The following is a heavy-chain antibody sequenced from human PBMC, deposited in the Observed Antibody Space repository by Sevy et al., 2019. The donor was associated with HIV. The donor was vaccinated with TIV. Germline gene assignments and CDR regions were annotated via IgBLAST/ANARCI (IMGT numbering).Heavy chain of an antibody. CDR2: ISSSGGST. D-gene: IGHD3-10*01. CDR1: GFTFSSYA. CDR3: AKPLVGLGSGSPYYYYVLDV. Sequence: GGSLRLSCAASGFTFSSYAMSWVRQAPGKGLEWVSTISSSGGSTYYADSVKGRFTVSRDKSKNTLYLNMNSLRAEETAVYYCAKPLVGLGSGSPYYYYVLDVWGQGTTVTVSS. V-gene: IGHV3-23*01. J-gene: IGHJ6*02.